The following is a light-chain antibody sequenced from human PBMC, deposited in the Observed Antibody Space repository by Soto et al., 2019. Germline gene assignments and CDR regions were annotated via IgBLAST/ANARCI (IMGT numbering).Light chain of an antibody. J-gene: IGKJ1*01. V-gene: IGKV1-5*03. CDR3: QQYNTYPCT. CDR1: QTITYW. CDR2: KAS. Sequence: DIQMTQSPSTLSASVGDRVTITCRASQTITYWLAWYQQKPGKAPKLLIYKASSLESGVPSRFSGSGSGTEFTLTISSLQPDDFATYHCQQYNTYPCTFGHGTKVEIK.